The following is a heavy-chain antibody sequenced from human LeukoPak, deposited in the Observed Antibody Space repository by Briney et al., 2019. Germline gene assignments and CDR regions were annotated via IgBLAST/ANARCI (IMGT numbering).Heavy chain of an antibody. CDR3: AREGGLGHGARPYYYYYYMDV. V-gene: IGHV4-39*02. Sequence: SETLSLTCTVSGGSISSSSYYWGWIRQPPGEGLGWIGSIYYGGNTYYNPSLKSRLTMSVDTSKNQFSLKLNSVTPEDTAVYYCAREGGLGHGARPYYYYYYMDVWGKGTTVTVSS. CDR2: IYYGGNT. J-gene: IGHJ6*03. D-gene: IGHD3/OR15-3a*01. CDR1: GGSISSSSYY.